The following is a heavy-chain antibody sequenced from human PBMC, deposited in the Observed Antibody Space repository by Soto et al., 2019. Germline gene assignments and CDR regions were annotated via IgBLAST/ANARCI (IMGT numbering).Heavy chain of an antibody. J-gene: IGHJ4*02. D-gene: IGHD3-3*01. CDR1: GFSLTTSGVG. CDR3: AHRVLHAVFGLVTTTAIYFDF. Sequence: QITLNESGPTVVNPTETLTLTCTFSGFSLTTSGVGVGWVRQSPGKAPEWLAFIYWDDDKRYSTSLKSRLTITKDTSKNQVVLTMANVDPADTATYYCAHRVLHAVFGLVTTTAIYFDFWGQGTPVVVSS. V-gene: IGHV2-5*02. CDR2: IYWDDDK.